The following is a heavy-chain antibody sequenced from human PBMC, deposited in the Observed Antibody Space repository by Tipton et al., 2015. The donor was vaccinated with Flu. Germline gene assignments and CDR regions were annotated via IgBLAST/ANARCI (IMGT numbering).Heavy chain of an antibody. V-gene: IGHV4-34*01. CDR1: GGSFSGYF. J-gene: IGHJ4*02. Sequence: GSLRLSCAVYGGSFSGYFWNWIRQPPGKGLEWIGEITHSGSTDYNPSLKSRVTISVDTSKNQFSLKVTSVTAADTAVYYCARHEWGSSSASFDYWGQGTLVTVSS. CDR3: ARHEWGSSSASFDY. D-gene: IGHD6-6*01. CDR2: ITHSGST.